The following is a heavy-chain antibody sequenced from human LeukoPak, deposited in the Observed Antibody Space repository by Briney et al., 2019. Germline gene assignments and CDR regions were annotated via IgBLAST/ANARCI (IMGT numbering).Heavy chain of an antibody. D-gene: IGHD5-18*01. J-gene: IGHJ4*02. CDR2: IYSDGNT. CDR3: AKDKKIGYSYGPEFDY. Sequence: PGGSLRLSCAASGFSVSSDYMSWVRQAPGKGLEWVSVIYSDGNTYYADSVKGRFTISGDNSKNTLYLQMNSLRVEDTAVYYCAKDKKIGYSYGPEFDYWGQGTLVTVSS. V-gene: IGHV3-53*01. CDR1: GFSVSSDY.